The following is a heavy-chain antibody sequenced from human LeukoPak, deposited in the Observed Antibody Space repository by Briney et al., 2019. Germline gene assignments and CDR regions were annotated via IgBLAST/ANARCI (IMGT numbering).Heavy chain of an antibody. V-gene: IGHV3-48*01. CDR2: ISSSSSTI. CDR3: ARDRYCSSTSCYRGYFDY. CDR1: GFTFSSYS. J-gene: IGHJ4*02. Sequence: PGGSLRLSCAASGFTFSSYSMNWVRQAPGKGLEWVSYISSSSSTIYYADSVKGRFTISRDNAKNSLYLQMNSLRAEDTAVYYCARDRYCSSTSCYRGYFDYWGQGTLVTVSP. D-gene: IGHD2-2*02.